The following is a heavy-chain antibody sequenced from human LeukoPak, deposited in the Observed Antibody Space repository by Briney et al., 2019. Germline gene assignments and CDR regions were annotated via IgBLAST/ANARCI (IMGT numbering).Heavy chain of an antibody. CDR2: LDPEDGET. D-gene: IGHD6-19*01. V-gene: IGHV1-24*01. Sequence: ASVKVFCKVSGYTLTELSMHWVRQAPGKGREWMGGLDPEDGETIYAQKFQGRVTMTEDTSTDTAYMELSSLRSEDTAVYYCAMSTGSSGWYYFDYWGQGTLVTVSS. J-gene: IGHJ4*02. CDR1: GYTLTELS. CDR3: AMSTGSSGWYYFDY.